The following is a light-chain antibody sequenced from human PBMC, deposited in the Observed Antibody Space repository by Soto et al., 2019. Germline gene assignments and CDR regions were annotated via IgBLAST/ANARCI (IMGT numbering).Light chain of an antibody. V-gene: IGKV1-39*01. CDR1: QSITRY. J-gene: IGKJ3*01. CDR3: QQTYKTPRFT. Sequence: DIQMTQSPSSLSASVGDRVTINCRASQSITRYLNWYQQKPGKAPKLLIYAASTLQTGVPSRISGSGSGTDFTLTISRLQPEDFATYVCQQTYKTPRFTFGTGTKVDIK. CDR2: AAS.